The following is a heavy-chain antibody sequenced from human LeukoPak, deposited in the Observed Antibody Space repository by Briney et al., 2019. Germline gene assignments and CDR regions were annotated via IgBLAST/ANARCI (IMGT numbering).Heavy chain of an antibody. CDR1: GGSFSGYY. D-gene: IGHD5-18*01. Sequence: ETLSLTCAVYGGSFSGYYWSWIRQPPGKGLEWIGEINHSGSTNYNPSLKSRVTISVDTSKNQFSLKLSSVTAADTAVYYCASERGYSYGYVDYWGQGTLVTVSS. CDR3: ASERGYSYGYVDY. CDR2: INHSGST. J-gene: IGHJ4*02. V-gene: IGHV4-34*01.